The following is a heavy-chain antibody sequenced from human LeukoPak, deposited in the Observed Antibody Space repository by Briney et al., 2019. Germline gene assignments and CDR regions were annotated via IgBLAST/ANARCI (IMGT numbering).Heavy chain of an antibody. V-gene: IGHV3-11*01. CDR1: GFMVSDYY. J-gene: IGHJ4*02. CDR3: AKTFSPNYYDSSGYYSHFDY. Sequence: GGSLRLSCAASGFMVSDYYMSWIRQAPGKRLEWVSYISSSGSTKSYVDSVKGRFTISRDNSKNTLYLQMNSLRAEDTAVYYCAKTFSPNYYDSSGYYSHFDYWGQGTLVTVSS. D-gene: IGHD3-22*01. CDR2: ISSSGSTK.